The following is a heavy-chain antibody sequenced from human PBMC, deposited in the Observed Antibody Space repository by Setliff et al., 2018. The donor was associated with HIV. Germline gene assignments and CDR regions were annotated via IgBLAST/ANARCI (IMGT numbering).Heavy chain of an antibody. V-gene: IGHV4-4*07. D-gene: IGHD1-1*01. Sequence: SETLSLTCTVSGGSISTYYWSWIRQPAGKGLEWIGRIYTNGSTNYNPSLKSRVTMSGDTSKNQFSLNLTSVTAADTAVYYCTREGRGDPALATTRLDYWGQGKLVTVSS. CDR3: TREGRGDPALATTRLDY. CDR2: IYTNGST. CDR1: GGSISTYY. J-gene: IGHJ4*02.